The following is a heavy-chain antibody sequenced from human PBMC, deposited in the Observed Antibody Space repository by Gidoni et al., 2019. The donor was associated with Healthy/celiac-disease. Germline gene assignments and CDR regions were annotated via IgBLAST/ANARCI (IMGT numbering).Heavy chain of an antibody. CDR2: IKQDGSEK. Sequence: EVQLVASGGGLVQPGGSLRLSCAASGFTFSSYWMSWVRQAPGKGLEWVANIKQDGSEKDYVDSVKGRFTISRDNAKNSLYLQMNSLRAEDTAVYYCARDNEAAADDYWGQGTLVTVSS. J-gene: IGHJ4*02. CDR1: GFTFSSYW. D-gene: IGHD6-13*01. CDR3: ARDNEAAADDY. V-gene: IGHV3-7*03.